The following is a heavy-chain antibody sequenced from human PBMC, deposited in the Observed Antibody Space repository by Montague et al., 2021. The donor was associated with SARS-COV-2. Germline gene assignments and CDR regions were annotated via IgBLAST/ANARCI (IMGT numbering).Heavy chain of an antibody. Sequence: SLRLSCAASGFTFSSYEMNWVRQAPGKGLEWVSYISSSGSTIYYADSVKGRFTISRDNAKNSLYLRMNSLRAEDTAVYYCARDKRRITNFGVVIIGYFDLWGRGTLVTVSS. CDR3: ARDKRRITNFGVVIIGYFDL. CDR1: GFTFSSYE. CDR2: ISSSGSTI. D-gene: IGHD3-3*01. J-gene: IGHJ2*01. V-gene: IGHV3-48*03.